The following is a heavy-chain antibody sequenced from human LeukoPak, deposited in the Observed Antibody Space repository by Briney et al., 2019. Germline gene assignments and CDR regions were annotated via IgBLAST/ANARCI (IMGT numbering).Heavy chain of an antibody. D-gene: IGHD3-16*01. CDR2: ISYDGSNN. V-gene: IGHV3-30*18. J-gene: IGHJ4*02. CDR3: VKDLVDSYAYRASYATDY. Sequence: GGSLRLSCAASGFTFSNYGMHWVRQAPGKGLEWVTLISYDGSNNYYADSVKGRFTISRDNSKNTLYLQMNSLRAEDTAVYYCVKDLVDSYAYRASYATDYWGQGTLVTVSS. CDR1: GFTFSNYG.